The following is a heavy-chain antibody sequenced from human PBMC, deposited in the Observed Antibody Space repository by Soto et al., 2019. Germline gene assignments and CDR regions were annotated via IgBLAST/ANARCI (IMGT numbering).Heavy chain of an antibody. CDR3: ARVHIAARDY. D-gene: IGHD6-6*01. CDR1: GFTFSSYA. J-gene: IGHJ4*02. CDR2: ISYDGSNK. Sequence: LRLSCAASGFTFSSYAMHWVRQAPGKGLEWVAVISYDGSNKYYADSVKGRFTISRDNSKNTLYLQMDSLRVEDTAVYYCARVHIAARDYWGQGTLVTVSS. V-gene: IGHV3-30-3*01.